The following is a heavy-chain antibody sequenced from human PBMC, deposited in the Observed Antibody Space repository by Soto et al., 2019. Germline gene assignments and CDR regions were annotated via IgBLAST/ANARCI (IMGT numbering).Heavy chain of an antibody. CDR1: GGTFSSYA. D-gene: IGHD2-15*01. V-gene: IGHV1-69*01. Sequence: QVQVVQSGAEVKKPGSSVKVSCKASGGTFSSYAVNWVRQAPGQGLEWMGVIIPVFETTHYAQNSHGRVTVTADESTGTSYLELRRLRSAVTAVYYCAISGRRSYSGARCYPYFDFWGQGTLVTVAS. CDR2: IIPVFETT. J-gene: IGHJ4*02. CDR3: AISGRRSYSGARCYPYFDF.